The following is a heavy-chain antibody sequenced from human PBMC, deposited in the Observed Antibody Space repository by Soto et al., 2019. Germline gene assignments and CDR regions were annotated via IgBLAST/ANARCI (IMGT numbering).Heavy chain of an antibody. CDR2: ISNNGAHT. J-gene: IGHJ6*03. D-gene: IGHD6-13*01. Sequence: EAQLVESGGGLVQPGGSLRLSCAASGFTFSNYEMHWVRQAPGKGLEYVSGISNNGAHTDYAKSVKGRFTISRDNSXXXXXXXXXXXXXXDMALYYCARRGYGSRWPNVYMDVWGKGTTVTVSS. V-gene: IGHV3-64*01. CDR1: GFTFSNYE. CDR3: ARRGYGSRWPNVYMDV.